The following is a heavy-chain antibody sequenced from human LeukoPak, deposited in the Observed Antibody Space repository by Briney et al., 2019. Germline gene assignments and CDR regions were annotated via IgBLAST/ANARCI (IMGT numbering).Heavy chain of an antibody. CDR1: GFTVSSNY. Sequence: GGSLRLSCAASGFTVSSNYMSWVRQAPGKGLEWVSFIYRGGSTYYADSVKGRFTISRDNSKNTLYLQMNSLRAEDTAVYYCARDEVTSGGGLESWGQGTLVIVSS. J-gene: IGHJ4*02. CDR3: ARDEVTSGGGLES. V-gene: IGHV3-53*01. D-gene: IGHD3-16*01. CDR2: IYRGGST.